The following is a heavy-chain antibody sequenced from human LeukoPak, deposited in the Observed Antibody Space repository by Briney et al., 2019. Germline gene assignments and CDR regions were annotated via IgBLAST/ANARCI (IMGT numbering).Heavy chain of an antibody. CDR1: GFTFSSYA. J-gene: IGHJ4*02. CDR3: ARAPSTVTGTEGDY. V-gene: IGHV3-30-3*01. CDR2: ISYDGSNK. Sequence: PGGSLRLSCAASGFTFSSYAMHWVRQAPGKGLEWVAVISYDGSNKYYADSVKGRFTISRDNSKNTLYLQMNSLRAEDTAVYYCARAPSTVTGTEGDYWGQGTLVTVSS. D-gene: IGHD4-11*01.